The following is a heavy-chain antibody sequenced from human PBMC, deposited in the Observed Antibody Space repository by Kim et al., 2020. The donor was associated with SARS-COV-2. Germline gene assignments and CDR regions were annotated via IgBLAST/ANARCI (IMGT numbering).Heavy chain of an antibody. V-gene: IGHV3-30-3*01. CDR1: GFTFSSYV. CDR2: ISYDGSNK. CDR3: ARGGGSYRFYFDY. Sequence: GGSLRLSCAASGFTFSSYVMHWVRQAPGKGLEWVAVISYDGSNKYYADSVKGRFTISRDNSKNTLYLQMNSLRAEDTAVYYCARGGGSYRFYFDYCGQGTLVTVSS. J-gene: IGHJ4*02. D-gene: IGHD3-16*02.